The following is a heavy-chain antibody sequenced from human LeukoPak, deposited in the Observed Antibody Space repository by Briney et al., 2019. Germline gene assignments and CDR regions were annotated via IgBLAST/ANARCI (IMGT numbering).Heavy chain of an antibody. D-gene: IGHD6-13*01. CDR3: AIPLRGSSRYYYYYGVDV. V-gene: IGHV4-34*01. Sequence: SETLSLTCAVYGGSFSGYYWSWIRQPPGKGLEWIGEINHSGSTNYNPSLKSRVTISVDTSKNQFSLKLSSVTAADTAVYYCAIPLRGSSRYYYYYGVDVWGQGTTVTVSS. CDR1: GGSFSGYY. J-gene: IGHJ6*02. CDR2: INHSGST.